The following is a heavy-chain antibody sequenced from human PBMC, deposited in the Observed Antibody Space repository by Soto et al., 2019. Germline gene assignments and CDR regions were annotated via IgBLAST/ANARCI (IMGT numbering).Heavy chain of an antibody. CDR3: ARAATRSGSYGPSSNY. CDR2: IIPIFGTA. V-gene: IGHV1-69*12. D-gene: IGHD1-26*01. J-gene: IGHJ4*02. CDR1: GGTFSSYA. Sequence: QVKLVQSGAEVKKPGSSVTVSCKASGGTFSSYAISWVRQAPGQGLEWMGGIIPIFGTANYAQKLQSRVTITADESTSTADMERSSLRSEDTAVYYCARAATRSGSYGPSSNYLGQGTLVTFSS.